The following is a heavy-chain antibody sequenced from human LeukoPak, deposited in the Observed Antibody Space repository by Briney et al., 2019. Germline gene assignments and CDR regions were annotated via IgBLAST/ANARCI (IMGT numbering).Heavy chain of an antibody. D-gene: IGHD6-13*01. V-gene: IGHV1-46*01. CDR2: INPSGGST. CDR1: GYTFTSYY. CDR3: ARTYSCSDEFDY. Sequence: GASVKVSCKASGYTFTSYYIHWVRQAPGQGLEWMGIINPSGGSTTYAQKFQGRVAMTRDTSTSRVYMEVSSLRSEDTAVYYCARTYSCSDEFDYWGQGTLVTVSS. J-gene: IGHJ4*02.